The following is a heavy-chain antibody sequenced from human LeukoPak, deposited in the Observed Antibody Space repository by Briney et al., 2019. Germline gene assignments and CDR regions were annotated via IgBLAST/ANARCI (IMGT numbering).Heavy chain of an antibody. Sequence: PSETLSLTCSVSGGSIIDHYWSWLRQPPGKGLELIGYIYHSGNSDSHPSLKSRVTLSVDTSKNQFSQHLDSATAADTAVYYCARARVGLLYGDYDYWGQGTLVTVSS. CDR1: GGSIIDHY. J-gene: IGHJ4*02. CDR2: IYHSGNS. D-gene: IGHD4-17*01. CDR3: ARARVGLLYGDYDY. V-gene: IGHV4-59*11.